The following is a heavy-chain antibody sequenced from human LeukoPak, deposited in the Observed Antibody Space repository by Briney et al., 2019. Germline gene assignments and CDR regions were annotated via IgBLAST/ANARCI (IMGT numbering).Heavy chain of an antibody. D-gene: IGHD3-22*01. CDR2: IYTSGST. V-gene: IGHV4-4*07. CDR3: ARHAYDSSSAALADFDY. CDR1: GGSISSYY. J-gene: IGHJ4*02. Sequence: ETLSLTCTVSGGSISSYYWSWIRQPAGKGLEWIGRIYTSGSTNYNPSLKSRVTMSVDTSKNQFSLKLSSVTAADTAVYYCARHAYDSSSAALADFDYWGQGTLVTVSS.